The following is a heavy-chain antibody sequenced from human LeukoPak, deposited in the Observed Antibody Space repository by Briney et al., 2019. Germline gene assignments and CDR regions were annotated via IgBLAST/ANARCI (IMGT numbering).Heavy chain of an antibody. Sequence: ASVKVSCKASGGTFSSYAISWVRQAPGQGLEWMGGIIPIFGTANYAQKLQGRVTITTDTSTSTAYMELRSLRSDDTAMYYCARVMVRGVKLLDYCGQGTLVAVSS. CDR3: ARVMVRGVKLLDY. CDR1: GGTFSSYA. CDR2: IIPIFGTA. V-gene: IGHV1-69*05. J-gene: IGHJ4*02. D-gene: IGHD3-10*01.